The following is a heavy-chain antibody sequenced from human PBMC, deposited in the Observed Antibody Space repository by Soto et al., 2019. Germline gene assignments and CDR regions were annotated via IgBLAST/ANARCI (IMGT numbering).Heavy chain of an antibody. Sequence: PGGSLRLSCEGSGFRFDDYVLHWVRQAPGKGLEWVSGISSNSANIEYADSVKGRFTISITNAKNSLYLQMNSLRVEDTAVYYCSIDPLLWFGKSPINYHYYGMYDCGQGTTVT. CDR1: GFRFDDYV. D-gene: IGHD3-10*01. CDR2: ISSNSANI. CDR3: SIDPLLWFGKSPINYHYYGMYD. J-gene: IGHJ6*02. V-gene: IGHV3-9*01.